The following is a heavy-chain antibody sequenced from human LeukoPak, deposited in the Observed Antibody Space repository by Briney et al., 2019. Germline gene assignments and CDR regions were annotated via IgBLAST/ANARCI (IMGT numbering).Heavy chain of an antibody. D-gene: IGHD2-2*01. J-gene: IGHJ4*02. CDR3: ARGEPSCSSTSCYFFYFDY. CDR1: GGTFSSYA. V-gene: IGHV1-69*13. Sequence: SVKVSCKASGGTFSSYAISWVRQGPGQGLEWMGGIIPIFGTANYAQKFQGRVTITADESTSTAYMELSSLRSEDTAVYYCARGEPSCSSTSCYFFYFDYWGQGTLVTVSS. CDR2: IIPIFGTA.